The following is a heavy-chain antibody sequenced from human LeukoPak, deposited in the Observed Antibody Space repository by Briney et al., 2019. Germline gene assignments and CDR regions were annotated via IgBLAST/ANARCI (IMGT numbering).Heavy chain of an antibody. J-gene: IGHJ4*02. Sequence: PGGSLRLSCAASGFTFSSYSMNWVRQAPGMGLEWVSSISSSSSYIYYADSMKGRFTISRDNAKNSLYLQMNSLRAEDTAVYYCARVGYDSFDYWGQGTLVTVSS. V-gene: IGHV3-21*06. D-gene: IGHD5-12*01. CDR1: GFTFSSYS. CDR2: ISSSSSYI. CDR3: ARVGYDSFDY.